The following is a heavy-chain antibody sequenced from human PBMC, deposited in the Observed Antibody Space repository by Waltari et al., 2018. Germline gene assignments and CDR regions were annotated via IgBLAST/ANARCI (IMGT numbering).Heavy chain of an antibody. Sequence: QVQLQASGPGLVKPSETLSLNCTVSDDSVQPHNWGWIRQPPGKGLDWIGYVYNNGRTNYNPSLKSRLTISTDTAKSQVSLQIASVTADDTAVYYCVRGEAGRVREGYFDAWGQGILVTVSS. V-gene: IGHV4-59*02. D-gene: IGHD3-16*01. CDR3: VRGEAGRVREGYFDA. CDR2: VYNNGRT. J-gene: IGHJ5*02. CDR1: DDSVQPHN.